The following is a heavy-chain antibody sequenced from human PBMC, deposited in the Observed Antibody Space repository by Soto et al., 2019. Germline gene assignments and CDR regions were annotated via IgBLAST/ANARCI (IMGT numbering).Heavy chain of an antibody. D-gene: IGHD2-8*01. V-gene: IGHV1-2*04. CDR1: GYTFTGYY. CDR2: INPNSGGT. J-gene: IGHJ6*02. Sequence: ASVKVSCKASGYTFTGYYMHWVRQAPGQGLEWMGWINPNSGGTNYAQKFQGWVTMTRDTSISTAYMELSRLRSDDTAVYYCARDLVITHAKWYYYGMDVWGQGTTVTVSS. CDR3: ARDLVITHAKWYYYGMDV.